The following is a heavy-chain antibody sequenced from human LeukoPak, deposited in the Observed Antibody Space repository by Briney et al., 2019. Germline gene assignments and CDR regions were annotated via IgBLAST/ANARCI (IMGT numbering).Heavy chain of an antibody. CDR2: MNLNSGKT. CDR1: GYTFTSYD. J-gene: IGHJ6*03. Sequence: ASVKVSCKASGYTFTSYDINWVRPAPGQGLEWMGWMNLNSGKTGFAQKFQGRVTMTRNTSISTAYMELSSLRYEDTAVYYCARGGSGSSWYGFYYYYTDVWGKGTTVTVSS. CDR3: ARGGSGSSWYGFYYYYTDV. V-gene: IGHV1-8*01. D-gene: IGHD6-13*01.